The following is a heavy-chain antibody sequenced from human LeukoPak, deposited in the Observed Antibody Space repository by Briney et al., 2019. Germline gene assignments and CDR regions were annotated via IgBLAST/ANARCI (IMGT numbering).Heavy chain of an antibody. D-gene: IGHD3-16*01. Sequence: GGSLRLSCAASGFTFSSYWMSWVRQAPGKGLEWVANIKEDGSEKYYVDSVKGRFTISRDNAKNSLYLQMNNLRAEDTAVYYCARSIITGVGDFDYWGQGTLVTVSS. J-gene: IGHJ4*02. V-gene: IGHV3-7*01. CDR3: ARSIITGVGDFDY. CDR2: IKEDGSEK. CDR1: GFTFSSYW.